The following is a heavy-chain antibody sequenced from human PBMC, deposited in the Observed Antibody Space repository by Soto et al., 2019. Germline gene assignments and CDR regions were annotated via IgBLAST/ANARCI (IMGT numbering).Heavy chain of an antibody. Sequence: GRSLRLSCTASGFSFSSYDMHWVRQAPGKGLDWMLSIGAARAPYYTGSGKHRFTISRENARNPMFLQMNSVTVGDTAVYYCARAYTVRLAGRGEYYYALDVWGQGNMGTVSS. D-gene: IGHD6-19*01. V-gene: IGHV3-13*05. J-gene: IGHJ6*01. CDR2: IGAARAP. CDR3: ARAYTVRLAGRGEYYYALDV. CDR1: GFSFSSYD.